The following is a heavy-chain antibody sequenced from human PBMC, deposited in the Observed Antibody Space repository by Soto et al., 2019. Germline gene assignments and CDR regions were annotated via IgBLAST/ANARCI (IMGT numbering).Heavy chain of an antibody. V-gene: IGHV4-59*12. Sequence: SETLSLTCAVYGGSFSGYYWSWIRQPPGKGLEWIGYIYYSGRTNYNPSLKSRVTISVDTSKNQFSLKLSSVTAADTAVYYCARVEMYSSGPHPTWFDPRAQGTLVPVSS. J-gene: IGHJ5*02. CDR2: IYYSGRT. CDR3: ARVEMYSSGPHPTWFDP. D-gene: IGHD3-22*01. CDR1: GGSFSGYY.